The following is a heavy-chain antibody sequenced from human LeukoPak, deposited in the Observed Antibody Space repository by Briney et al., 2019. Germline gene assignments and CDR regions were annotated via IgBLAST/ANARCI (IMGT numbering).Heavy chain of an antibody. D-gene: IGHD3-10*01. V-gene: IGHV3-30*02. CDR1: GFTFSSFA. CDR3: AKDPGAHDKHFDH. Sequence: GGSLRLSCAASGFTFSSFAMHWVRQAPGKGLEWVAKIRYDGSNKSYADSVKGRFTISRDSSKNTLYLQMNSLRAEDTAVYYCAKDPGAHDKHFDHWGQGTLVTVSS. J-gene: IGHJ4*02. CDR2: IRYDGSNK.